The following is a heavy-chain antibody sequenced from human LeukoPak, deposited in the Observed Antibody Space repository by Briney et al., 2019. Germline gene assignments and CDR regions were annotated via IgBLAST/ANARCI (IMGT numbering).Heavy chain of an antibody. CDR1: GGSISSGDYY. Sequence: SQTLSLTCTVSGGSISSGDYYWSWIRQPPGKGLEWIGNIYYSGSTYYNPSLKSRVTMSVDTSKNQFSLKLSSVTAADTAVYYCARVSYDYVWESYLPYDYWGQGTLVTVSS. D-gene: IGHD3-16*02. CDR2: IYYSGST. CDR3: ARVSYDYVWESYLPYDY. J-gene: IGHJ4*02. V-gene: IGHV4-30-4*08.